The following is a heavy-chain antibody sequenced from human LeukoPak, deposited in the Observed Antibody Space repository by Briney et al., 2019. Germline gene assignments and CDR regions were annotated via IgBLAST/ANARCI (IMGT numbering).Heavy chain of an antibody. CDR3: ARRGAPSKLYYLDS. V-gene: IGHV4-4*08. J-gene: IGHJ4*02. Sequence: SETLSLTCTVSGGSLTTHYWAWLRQPPGKGLEWIGFVSTTGDTNSNPSLKSRVTISVDTSKNTFSLQLSSLTAADTAVYFCARRGAPSKLYYLDSWGQGTLVTVSS. CDR1: GGSLTTHY. CDR2: VSTTGDT. D-gene: IGHD1-26*01.